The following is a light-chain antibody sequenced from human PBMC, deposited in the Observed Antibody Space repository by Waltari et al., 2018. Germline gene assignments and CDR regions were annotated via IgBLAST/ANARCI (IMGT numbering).Light chain of an antibody. CDR1: QSVLYSSNNKNY. Sequence: DIVMTQSPDSLAVSLGERATINCKSSQSVLYSSNNKNYLAWYQRKPGQPPKLLIYWASIRESGVPHRFSGSGSETDFTLTISSLQAEDVAVYYCQQSYSPHRTFGQGTRVEIK. CDR3: QQSYSPHRT. V-gene: IGKV4-1*01. J-gene: IGKJ1*01. CDR2: WAS.